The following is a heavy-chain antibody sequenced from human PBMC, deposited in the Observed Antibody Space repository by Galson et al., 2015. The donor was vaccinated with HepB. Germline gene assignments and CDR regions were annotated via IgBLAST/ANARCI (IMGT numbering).Heavy chain of an antibody. CDR2: IDWEDDK. CDR3: AQGPPSQYGGHPYCFDF. D-gene: IGHD4-23*01. CDR1: GFSLDTSGMS. V-gene: IGHV2-70*17. J-gene: IGHJ4*02. Sequence: PALVKPTQTLTLTCTFSGFSLDTSGMSVTWVRQPPGKALEWLAHIDWEDDKFYSPSLEARLTVSRATSKNQVVLTMTNMEPADTATYYCAQGPPSQYGGHPYCFDFWGQGTLITVSS.